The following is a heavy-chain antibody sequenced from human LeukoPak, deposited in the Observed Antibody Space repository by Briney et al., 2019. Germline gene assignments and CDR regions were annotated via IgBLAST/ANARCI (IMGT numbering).Heavy chain of an antibody. V-gene: IGHV4-39*07. J-gene: IGHJ6*03. CDR3: ARDHHDSYYMDV. CDR1: GGSISSSSYY. CDR2: IYYSGST. Sequence: SETLSLTCTVSGGSISSSSYYWGWIRQPPGKGLEWIGSIYYSGSTYYNPSLKSRVTISVDTSKNHFSLKPSSVTAADTAVYYCARDHHDSYYMDVWGKGTTVTVSS.